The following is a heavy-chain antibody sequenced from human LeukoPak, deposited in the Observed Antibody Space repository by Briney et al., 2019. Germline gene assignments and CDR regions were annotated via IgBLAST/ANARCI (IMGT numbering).Heavy chain of an antibody. CDR3: ARGYCSGGSCYPASSFDY. J-gene: IGHJ4*02. CDR1: GGSISSYY. V-gene: IGHV4-59*01. D-gene: IGHD2-15*01. CDR2: IYYSRTT. Sequence: SETLSLTCSVSGGSISSYYWSWIRQPPGKGLGWIGYIYYSRTTNYNPSLKSRVTISVDTSKNQFSLKLTSVTAADTAVYYCARGYCSGGSCYPASSFDYWGQGTLVTVSS.